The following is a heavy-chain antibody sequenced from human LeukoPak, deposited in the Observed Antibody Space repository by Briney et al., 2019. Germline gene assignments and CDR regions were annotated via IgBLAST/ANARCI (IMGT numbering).Heavy chain of an antibody. CDR2: YFGGST. D-gene: IGHD6-19*01. Sequence: YFGGSTNYTPSLKSRVTISVDTSKNQFSLKMSSVTAADTAVYYCARMTSSGWYAGGYYFDYWGQGTLVTVSS. V-gene: IGHV4-59*01. J-gene: IGHJ4*02. CDR3: ARMTSSGWYAGGYYFDY.